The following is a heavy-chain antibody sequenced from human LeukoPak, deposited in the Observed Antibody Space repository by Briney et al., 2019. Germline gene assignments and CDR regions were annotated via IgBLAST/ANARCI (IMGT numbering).Heavy chain of an antibody. V-gene: IGHV1-2*02. J-gene: IGHJ4*02. CDR2: INPNSGGT. D-gene: IGHD6-19*01. Sequence: GASVKVSCKASGYTFTGYYMHWVRQAPGQGLEWMGWINPNSGGTNYAQKFQGRVTMTRDTSISTAYMELSRLRSDDTAVYYCARVIAVAGKETPEGARFDYWGQGTLVTVSS. CDR1: GYTFTGYY. CDR3: ARVIAVAGKETPEGARFDY.